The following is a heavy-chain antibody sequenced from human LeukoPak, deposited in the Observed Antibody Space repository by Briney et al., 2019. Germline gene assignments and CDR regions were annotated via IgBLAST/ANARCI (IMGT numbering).Heavy chain of an antibody. CDR2: ISAYNGNT. V-gene: IGHV1-18*01. D-gene: IGHD2-2*01. Sequence: ASVKVSCKASGYTCTSYGISWVRQAPGQGLEWMGWISAYNGNTNYAQKLQGRVTMTTDTSTSTAYMELRSLRSDDTAVYYCARTEYCSSTSCYRWFDPWGQGTLVTVSS. J-gene: IGHJ5*02. CDR1: GYTCTSYG. CDR3: ARTEYCSSTSCYRWFDP.